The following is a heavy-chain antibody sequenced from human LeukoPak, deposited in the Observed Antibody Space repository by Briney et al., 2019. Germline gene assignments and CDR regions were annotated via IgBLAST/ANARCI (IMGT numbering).Heavy chain of an antibody. J-gene: IGHJ6*02. V-gene: IGHV3-21*01. CDR3: ARLVGRRYYYYGMDV. D-gene: IGHD6-13*01. Sequence: PGGSLRLSCAASGFTFSSYSMNWVRQAPGKGLEWVSSISSSSSYIYYADSVKGRFTISRDNAKNSLYLQMNSLRAEDTAVYYCARLVGRRYYYYGMDVCGQGTTVTVSS. CDR2: ISSSSSYI. CDR1: GFTFSSYS.